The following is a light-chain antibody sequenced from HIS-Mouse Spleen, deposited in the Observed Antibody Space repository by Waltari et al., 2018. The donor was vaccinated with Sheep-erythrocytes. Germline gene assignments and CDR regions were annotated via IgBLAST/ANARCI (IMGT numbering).Light chain of an antibody. V-gene: IGLV3-1*01. CDR1: KLGDKY. CDR3: CSYAGSYNHV. J-gene: IGLJ1*01. CDR2: QDS. Sequence: SYELTQPPSVSVSPGQTASITCSGDKLGDKYACWYQQKPGQSPVLVIYQDSKRPSGITERFSGSNSANTATLTISGTQAMDEADYYCCSYAGSYNHVFATGTKVTVL.